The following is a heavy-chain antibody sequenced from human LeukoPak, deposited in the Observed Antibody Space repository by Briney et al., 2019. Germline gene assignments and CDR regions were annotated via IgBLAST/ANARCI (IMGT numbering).Heavy chain of an antibody. CDR2: ISSSSSYI. V-gene: IGHV3-21*01. CDR1: GFTFSSYS. Sequence: GGSLRLSCAASGFTFSSYSMNWVRQAPGKGLEWVSSISSSSSYIYYADSVKGRFTISRDNAKNSLYLQMNSLRAEDTAVYYCARDQGVRGVITPPDYWGQGTLVTVSS. J-gene: IGHJ4*02. D-gene: IGHD3-10*01. CDR3: ARDQGVRGVITPPDY.